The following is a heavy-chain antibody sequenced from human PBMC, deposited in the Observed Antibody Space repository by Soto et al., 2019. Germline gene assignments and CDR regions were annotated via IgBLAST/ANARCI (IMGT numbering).Heavy chain of an antibody. CDR1: GYTFTSYG. CDR2: ISAYNGNT. V-gene: IGHV1-18*01. J-gene: IGHJ5*02. D-gene: IGHD2-15*01. Sequence: SVEVSCKASGYTFTSYGISWVRQAPGQGLEWMGWISAYNGNTNYAQKLQGRVTMTTDTSTSTAYMELRSLRSDDTAVYYCASENDCSGGSCYSGWFDPWGQGTLVTVSS. CDR3: ASENDCSGGSCYSGWFDP.